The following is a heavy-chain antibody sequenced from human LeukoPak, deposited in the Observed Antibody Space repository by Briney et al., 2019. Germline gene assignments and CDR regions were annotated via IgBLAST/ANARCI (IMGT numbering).Heavy chain of an antibody. CDR3: ARDLRYSSGWSASGMDV. D-gene: IGHD6-19*01. Sequence: ASVNVSCKASGYTFTSHGIRGVRQAPGQGLEGMGWISTYNGNTNYAQKLQGRVSMTTDTSTSTAYMHLRRMSSDETDVSSCARDLRYSSGWSASGMDVWGQGTTVTISS. CDR1: GYTFTSHG. V-gene: IGHV1-18*01. J-gene: IGHJ6*02. CDR2: ISTYNGNT.